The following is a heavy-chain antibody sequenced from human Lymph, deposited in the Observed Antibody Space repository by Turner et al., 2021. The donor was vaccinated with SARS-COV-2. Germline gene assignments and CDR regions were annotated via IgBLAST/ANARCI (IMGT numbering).Heavy chain of an antibody. Sequence: QVHLFHSGAGLKNPGASVKSSFRVSGYTLPELSMHWVRQTPGKGLEWMGGFDPEDGETIYAQNFQGRVTMTEDTSKDTAYMDLSSLRSEDTAVYYCARAEGAVVTGWFDPWGQGTLVTVSS. J-gene: IGHJ5*02. CDR1: GYTLPELS. V-gene: IGHV1-24*01. CDR2: FDPEDGET. CDR3: ARAEGAVVTGWFDP. D-gene: IGHD2-21*02.